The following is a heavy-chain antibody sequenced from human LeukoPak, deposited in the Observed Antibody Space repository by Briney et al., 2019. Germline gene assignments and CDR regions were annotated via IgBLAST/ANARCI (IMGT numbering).Heavy chain of an antibody. J-gene: IGHJ5*02. Sequence: SVKVSCKASGGTFSSYAISRVRQAPGQGLEWMGGIIPIFGTANYAQKFQGRVTITTDESTSTAYMELSSLRSEDTAVYYCARGGAVHYYDSSGYYYVGWFDPWGQGTLVTVSS. CDR1: GGTFSSYA. V-gene: IGHV1-69*05. D-gene: IGHD3-22*01. CDR2: IIPIFGTA. CDR3: ARGGAVHYYDSSGYYYVGWFDP.